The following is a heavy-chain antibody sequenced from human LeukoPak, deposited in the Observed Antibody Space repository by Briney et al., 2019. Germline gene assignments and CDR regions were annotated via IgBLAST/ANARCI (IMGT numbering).Heavy chain of an antibody. CDR1: GFTFSNYA. CDR3: AKRGNTISFFDP. Sequence: PGGSLRLSCGASGFTFSNYAMYWVRQAPGKGVEWVSGLTGGGDFTYYADSVKGRFTISRDNSKNTLYLEMNSLRADDTAVYYCAKRGNTISFFDPWGQGTLVTVSS. V-gene: IGHV3-23*01. J-gene: IGHJ5*02. D-gene: IGHD5-24*01. CDR2: LTGGGDFT.